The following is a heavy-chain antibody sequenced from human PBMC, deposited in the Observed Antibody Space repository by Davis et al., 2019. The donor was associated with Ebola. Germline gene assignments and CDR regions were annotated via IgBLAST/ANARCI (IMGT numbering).Heavy chain of an antibody. J-gene: IGHJ6*02. CDR1: GFTVSSNY. D-gene: IGHD6-13*01. CDR2: INHSGST. V-gene: IGHV4-34*01. Sequence: GSLRLSCAASGFTVSSNYMSWVRQAPGKGLEWIGEINHSGSTNYNPSLKSRVTISVDTSKNQFSLKLSSVTAADTAVYYCARGTDSSSWYHGMDVWGQGTTVTVSS. CDR3: ARGTDSSSWYHGMDV.